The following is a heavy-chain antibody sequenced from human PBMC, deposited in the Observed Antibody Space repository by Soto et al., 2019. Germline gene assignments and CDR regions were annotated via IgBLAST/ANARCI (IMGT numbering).Heavy chain of an antibody. CDR3: ARQHPLDSRVWYT. J-gene: IGHJ4*02. V-gene: IGHV5-51*01. CDR1: GDSFTGFW. CDR2: IYPRDSDT. Sequence: LGESLKISCKVSGDSFTGFWIGWVRQMPGKGLEWLGSIYPRDSDTRYSLSFQGQVTISADKSLSAAYLQWHSLQASDTAIYYCARQHPLDSRVWYTWGQGTLVTVSS. D-gene: IGHD6-19*01.